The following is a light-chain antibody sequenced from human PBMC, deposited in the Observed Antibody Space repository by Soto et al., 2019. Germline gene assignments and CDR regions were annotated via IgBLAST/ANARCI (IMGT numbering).Light chain of an antibody. CDR3: QQYTNWPIT. CDR2: GIS. V-gene: IGKV3-15*01. CDR1: QRVGSN. Sequence: ELVLTQSLVTLSVSPGERVTLSCRASQRVGSNYLAWYQQKPGQAPRLLIYGISARATGIPDRFSGSGSGTEFTLTISSLQSEDFAVYYCQQYTNWPITFGQGTRLEIK. J-gene: IGKJ5*01.